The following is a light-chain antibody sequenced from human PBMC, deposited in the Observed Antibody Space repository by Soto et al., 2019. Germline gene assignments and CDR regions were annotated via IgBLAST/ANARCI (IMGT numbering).Light chain of an antibody. V-gene: IGKV1-33*01. Sequence: DIQMTQSPSSLSASVGDRVTITFKARQDISTYLNWYQQKPGKAPKLRIYDASNLETGVPSRFSGSGSGTDFTFTISSLQPEDIATYYCQQYDNLPVYTFGQGTKLEIK. CDR2: DAS. CDR3: QQYDNLPVYT. J-gene: IGKJ2*01. CDR1: QDISTY.